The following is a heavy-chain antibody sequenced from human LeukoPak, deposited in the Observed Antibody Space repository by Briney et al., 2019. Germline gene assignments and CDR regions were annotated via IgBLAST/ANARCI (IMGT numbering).Heavy chain of an antibody. Sequence: PSETLSLTCAVYGGSSSGYYWSWIRQPPGKGLEWIGEINHSGSTNYNPSLKSRVTISVDTSKNQFSLKLSSVTAADTAVYYCAWGLGYYDFWSGYTDYFDYWGQGTLVTVSS. V-gene: IGHV4-34*01. CDR2: INHSGST. CDR3: AWGLGYYDFWSGYTDYFDY. J-gene: IGHJ4*02. CDR1: GGSSSGYY. D-gene: IGHD3-3*01.